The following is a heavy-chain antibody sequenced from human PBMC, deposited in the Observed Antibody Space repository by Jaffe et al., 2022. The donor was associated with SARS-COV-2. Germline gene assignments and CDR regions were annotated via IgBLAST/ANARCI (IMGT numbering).Heavy chain of an antibody. J-gene: IGHJ6*02. CDR3: AKLTTVTPWGSYYYYYGMDV. CDR2: ISGSGGST. V-gene: IGHV3-23*01. Sequence: EVQLLESGGGLVQPGGSLRLSCAASGFTFSSYAMSWVRQAPGKGLEWVSAISGSGGSTYYADSVKGRFTISRDNSKNTLYLQMNSLRAEDTAVYYCAKLTTVTPWGSYYYYYGMDVWGQGTTVTVSS. CDR1: GFTFSSYA. D-gene: IGHD4-17*01.